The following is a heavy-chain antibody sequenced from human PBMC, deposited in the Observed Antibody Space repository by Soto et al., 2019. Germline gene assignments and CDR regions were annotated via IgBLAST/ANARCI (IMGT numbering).Heavy chain of an antibody. CDR2: ISAYNGNT. J-gene: IGHJ4*02. CDR1: GYTFTSYA. D-gene: IGHD3-10*01. Sequence: QVQLVQSGAEVKKPGASVKVSCQASGYTFTSYAISWVRQAPGQGLEWMGWISAYNGNTNYAQKVQGRVTMTPDTXXPTAYMEVRSLRSADTAVYYCARGAGVSPPEPFDYWGQGTLVTVSS. CDR3: ARGAGVSPPEPFDY. V-gene: IGHV1-18*01.